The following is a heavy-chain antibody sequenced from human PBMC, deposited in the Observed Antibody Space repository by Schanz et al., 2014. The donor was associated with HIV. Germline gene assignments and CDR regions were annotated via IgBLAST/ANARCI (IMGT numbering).Heavy chain of an antibody. D-gene: IGHD3-22*01. J-gene: IGHJ4*02. CDR1: GFIFSSYG. CDR3: AREVVEYYYDSSGYFDY. Sequence: VQLVESGGGLVKPGGSLRLSCAASGFIFSSYGMHWVRQAPGKGLEWVAVIWYDGSNKYYADSVKGRFTISRDNSKNTLYLQMNSLRAEDTAVYYCAREVVEYYYDSSGYFDYWGQGTLVTVSS. CDR2: IWYDGSNK. V-gene: IGHV3-33*08.